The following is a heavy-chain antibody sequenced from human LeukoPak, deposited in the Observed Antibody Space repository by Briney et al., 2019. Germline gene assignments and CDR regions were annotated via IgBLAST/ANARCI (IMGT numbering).Heavy chain of an antibody. D-gene: IGHD2-15*01. J-gene: IGHJ4*02. Sequence: TGGSLRLSCAASGFTFSSYSINWVRQAPGKGLEWVSSISSSSSYIYRADSVKGRFTISRDNAKNSLYLQMNSLRAEDTAVYYCARGPIDIVDYWGQGTLVTVSS. CDR2: ISSSSSYI. CDR1: GFTFSSYS. CDR3: ARGPIDIVDY. V-gene: IGHV3-21*01.